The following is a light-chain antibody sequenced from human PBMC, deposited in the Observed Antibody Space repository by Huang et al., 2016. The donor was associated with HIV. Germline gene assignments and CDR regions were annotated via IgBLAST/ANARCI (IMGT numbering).Light chain of an antibody. Sequence: EIVMTQSPATLSVSPGERATLSCSASQSLSSNLAWYQQRPGQAPRLLIYGASTRATGIPARFSGSGSGTEFTLTISSLQSEDFAVYYCQQYNNWPPPWTFGQGTKVEIK. CDR1: QSLSSN. CDR2: GAS. J-gene: IGKJ1*01. CDR3: QQYNNWPPPWT. V-gene: IGKV3-15*01.